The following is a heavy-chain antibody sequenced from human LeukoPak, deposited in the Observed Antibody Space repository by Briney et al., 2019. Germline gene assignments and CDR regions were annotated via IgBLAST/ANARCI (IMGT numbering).Heavy chain of an antibody. V-gene: IGHV4-39*07. D-gene: IGHD6-6*01. CDR1: GGSISSSSYY. Sequence: SETLSLTCTVSGGSISSSSYYWGWIRQPPGKGLEWIGSIYYSGSTYYNPSLKSRGTISVDTSKNQFSLKLSSVTAADTAVYYCARDRYSSSERWFDPWGQGTLVTVSS. J-gene: IGHJ5*02. CDR3: ARDRYSSSERWFDP. CDR2: IYYSGST.